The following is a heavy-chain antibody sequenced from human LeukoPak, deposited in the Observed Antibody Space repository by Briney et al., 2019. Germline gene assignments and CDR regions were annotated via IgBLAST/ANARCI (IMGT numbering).Heavy chain of an antibody. CDR2: ISGSGGST. D-gene: IGHD1-26*01. CDR3: AKDRVGWELLLDALDY. V-gene: IGHV3-23*01. Sequence: GGSPRLSCAASGFTFSSYAMSWVRQAPGKGLEWVSAISGSGGSTHYADSVKGRFTLSRDNSKNTLYLQMNSLRAEDTAVYYCAKDRVGWELLLDALDYWGQGTLVTVSS. J-gene: IGHJ4*02. CDR1: GFTFSSYA.